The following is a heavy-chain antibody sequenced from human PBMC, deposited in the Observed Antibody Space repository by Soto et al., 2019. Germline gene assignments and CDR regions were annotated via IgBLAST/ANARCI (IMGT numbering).Heavy chain of an antibody. D-gene: IGHD6-6*01. J-gene: IGHJ4*02. CDR3: VRDLEYSSSSEDY. V-gene: IGHV3-33*01. Sequence: GGSLRLSCAASGFTFGSYGMHWVRQAPGKGLEWVAVIWYDGSNKYYADSVKGRFTISRDNSKNTLYLQMNSLRAEDTAVYYCVRDLEYSSSSEDYWSQGTLVTVSS. CDR2: IWYDGSNK. CDR1: GFTFGSYG.